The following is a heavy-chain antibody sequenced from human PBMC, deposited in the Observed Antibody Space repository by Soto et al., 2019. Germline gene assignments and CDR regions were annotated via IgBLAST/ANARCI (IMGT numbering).Heavy chain of an antibody. CDR2: IIPIFGTA. Sequence: ASVKVSCKASGGTFSSDAISWVRQAPGQGLEWMGGIIPIFGTANYAQKFQGRVTITADESTSTACMELSSLRSEDTAVYYCAREFTDYYDSSGYYYTGFDYWGQGTLVTVSS. D-gene: IGHD3-22*01. CDR1: GGTFSSDA. J-gene: IGHJ4*02. V-gene: IGHV1-69*13. CDR3: AREFTDYYDSSGYYYTGFDY.